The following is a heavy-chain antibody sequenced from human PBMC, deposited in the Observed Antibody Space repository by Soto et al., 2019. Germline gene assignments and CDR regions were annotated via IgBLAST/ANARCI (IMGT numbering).Heavy chain of an antibody. D-gene: IGHD3-3*01. Sequence: SETLSLTCTVSGGSISSSNFYWGWIRQPPGKGLEWIGNIYYSGSTFYNPSLKSRVTISVDTSNYQFSLNLSSVTAADTAVYYCARLSDFWSGYYTSAFDYWGQGTLVTVSS. J-gene: IGHJ4*02. CDR3: ARLSDFWSGYYTSAFDY. CDR1: GGSISSSNFY. CDR2: IYYSGST. V-gene: IGHV4-39*01.